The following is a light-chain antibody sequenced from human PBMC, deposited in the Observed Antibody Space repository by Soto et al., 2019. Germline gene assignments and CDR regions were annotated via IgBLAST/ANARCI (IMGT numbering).Light chain of an antibody. J-gene: IGKJ5*01. CDR2: GAF. V-gene: IGKV3-11*01. Sequence: EIVLTQSPATLSWSPGERATLGCRASPSVTNYLAWYQQKPGQPPRLLIYGAFNRAAGIPARFSGSGSGTDFTLTISSLEPEDSAVYYCQQRNIWPPVTFGQGTRLEIK. CDR3: QQRNIWPPVT. CDR1: PSVTNY.